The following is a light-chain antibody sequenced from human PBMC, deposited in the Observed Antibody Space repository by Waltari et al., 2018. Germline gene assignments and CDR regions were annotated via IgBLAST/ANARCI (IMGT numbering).Light chain of an antibody. V-gene: IGKV1-5*03. CDR3: QHYDSYSAT. CDR1: QSIPRW. Sequence: DIQMTQSPSTLSASVGDRVTITCRASQSIPRWLAWYQQKPGRAPKLLIYKASILESGVPSRFSGGGSGTEFTLTISSLQPDDFATYYCQHYDSYSATFGRGTKVKIK. CDR2: KAS. J-gene: IGKJ4*02.